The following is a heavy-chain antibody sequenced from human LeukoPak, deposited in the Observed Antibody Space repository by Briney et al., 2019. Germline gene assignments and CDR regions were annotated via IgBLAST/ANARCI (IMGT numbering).Heavy chain of an antibody. D-gene: IGHD3-22*01. V-gene: IGHV4-39*07. CDR1: GGSISSSSYY. CDR2: IYYSGST. CDR3: ASGFTYYYDSSGYWPFDY. Sequence: PSETLSLTCTVSGGSISSSSYYWGWIRQPPGKGLEWIGSIYYSGSTYYNPSLKSRVTISVDTSKNQFSLKLSSVTAADTAVYYCASGFTYYYDSSGYWPFDYWGQGTLVTVSS. J-gene: IGHJ4*02.